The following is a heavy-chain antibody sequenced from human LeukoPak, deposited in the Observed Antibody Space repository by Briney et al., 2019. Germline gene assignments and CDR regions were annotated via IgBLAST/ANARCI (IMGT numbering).Heavy chain of an antibody. CDR3: ARDGNVYYDSSGYRTLDY. Sequence: SVTVSCKASGGTFSSYAISWVRQAPGQGLEWMGGIIPIFGTANYAQKFQGRVTITTDESTSTAYMELSSLRSEDTAVYYCARDGNVYYDSSGYRTLDYWGQGTLVTVSS. CDR1: GGTFSSYA. D-gene: IGHD3-22*01. V-gene: IGHV1-69*05. CDR2: IIPIFGTA. J-gene: IGHJ4*02.